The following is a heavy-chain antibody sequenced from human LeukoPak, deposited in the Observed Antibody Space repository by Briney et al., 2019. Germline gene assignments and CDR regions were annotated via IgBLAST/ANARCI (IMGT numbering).Heavy chain of an antibody. CDR1: GYTFTGYY. J-gene: IGHJ4*02. Sequence: GASVKVSCKASGYTFTGYYMHWVRQAPGQGLEWMGWINPNSGGTNYAQKFQGRVTMTRDTSISTAYMELSRLRSDDTAVYYCARGYYDFWSPSETQYYFDYWGQGALVTVSS. CDR2: INPNSGGT. CDR3: ARGYYDFWSPSETQYYFDY. D-gene: IGHD3-3*01. V-gene: IGHV1-2*02.